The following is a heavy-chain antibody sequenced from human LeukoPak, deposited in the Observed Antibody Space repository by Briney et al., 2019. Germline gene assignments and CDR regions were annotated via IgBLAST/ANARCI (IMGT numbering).Heavy chain of an antibody. CDR1: GFTFSDYW. Sequence: PGGSLRLSCAASGFTFSDYWMSWIRQAPGKGLEWVANIKEDGSDKYYVDSVKGRFTISRDNAKNSLYLQMNSLIAEDTAVYYCARDRLGFHYWGQGTLVTVSS. J-gene: IGHJ4*01. CDR3: ARDRLGFHY. D-gene: IGHD6-25*01. CDR2: IKEDGSDK. V-gene: IGHV3-7*01.